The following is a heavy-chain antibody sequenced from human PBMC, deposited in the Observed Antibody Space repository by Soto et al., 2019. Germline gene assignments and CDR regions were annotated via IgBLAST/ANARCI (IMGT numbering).Heavy chain of an antibody. CDR3: ARELTGDPNC. D-gene: IGHD7-27*01. V-gene: IGHV1-2*02. CDR2: INPNSGDT. CDR1: GYTFTGSS. J-gene: IGHJ4*02. Sequence: QVQLVQSGAEVKKPGASGNVSCEASGYTFTGSSIHWVRQAPGQGLEWMGYINPNSGDTIFAQKFQGRVTMTSDTSISTAYMELSRAASDDTAVYYCARELTGDPNCWGQGTLVTVSS.